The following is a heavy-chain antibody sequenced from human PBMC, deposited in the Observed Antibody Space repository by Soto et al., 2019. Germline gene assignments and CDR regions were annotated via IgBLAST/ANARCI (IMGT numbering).Heavy chain of an antibody. V-gene: IGHV4-31*11. CDR1: GDTISSGGYY. D-gene: IGHD4-17*01. J-gene: IGHJ4*02. CDR3: ARRYGPGFDY. Sequence: SETLSLTCDVSGDTISSGGYYWSWIRQHPGKGLEWIGYIYYSGSTYYNPSLKSRVTISVDTSKNQFSLKLSSVTAADTAVYYCARRYGPGFDYWGQGTLVTVSS. CDR2: IYYSGST.